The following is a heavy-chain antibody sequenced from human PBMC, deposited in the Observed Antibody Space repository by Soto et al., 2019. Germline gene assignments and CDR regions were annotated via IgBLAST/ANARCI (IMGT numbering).Heavy chain of an antibody. Sequence: QVQLVQSGAEVKRPGASVKVSCKASGYTFSNYFINWVRQAPGQGLEWVGVINPKGGATTYAQKLLGRVSMTSDTSTNTIYMTLRSLTAADTAFYYRARDEGFCSRGSCPGWFDPWGQGTLVTVSS. D-gene: IGHD2-15*01. CDR2: INPKGGAT. CDR1: GYTFSNYF. J-gene: IGHJ5*02. CDR3: ARDEGFCSRGSCPGWFDP. V-gene: IGHV1-46*03.